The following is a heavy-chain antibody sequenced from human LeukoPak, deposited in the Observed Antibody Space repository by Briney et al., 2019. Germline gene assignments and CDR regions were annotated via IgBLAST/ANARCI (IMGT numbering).Heavy chain of an antibody. CDR2: IGGGGGST. CDR3: AKELFFDF. V-gene: IGHV3-23*01. J-gene: IGHJ3*01. Sequence: PGGSLRLSCAASGFTFSNYAMSWVRQAPGKGLEGVSGIGGGGGSTYYADSVKGRFTISRDNSKNTLYLHINSLRAEDTSVYHCAKELFFDFWGQGTMVTVSS. CDR1: GFTFSNYA.